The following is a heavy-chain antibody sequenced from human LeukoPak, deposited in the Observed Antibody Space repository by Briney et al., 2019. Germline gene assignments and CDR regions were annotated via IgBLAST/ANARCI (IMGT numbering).Heavy chain of an antibody. CDR1: GESFSGYY. Sequence: SSETLSLTCAVYGESFSGYYWTWIRQTPGKGLEWIGTIYDSVSTYYNPSLKSRVTISADTSKNQFSLKLSSVTAADTAVYYCARDPGLGTWFDPWGQGTLVTVSS. CDR3: ARDPGLGTWFDP. V-gene: IGHV4-34*01. CDR2: IYDSVST. J-gene: IGHJ5*02. D-gene: IGHD1-1*01.